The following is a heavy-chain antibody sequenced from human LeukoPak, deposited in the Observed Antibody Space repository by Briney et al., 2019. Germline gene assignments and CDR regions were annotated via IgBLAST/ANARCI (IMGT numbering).Heavy chain of an antibody. CDR2: IYYSGST. V-gene: IGHV4-39*01. D-gene: IGHD4-11*01. J-gene: IGHJ4*02. CDR1: GGSISSSSYY. Sequence: SETLSLTCTVSGGSISSSSYYWGWIRQPPGKRLEWIGSIYYSGSTYYNPSLKSRVTISVDTSKNQFSLKLSSVTAADTAVYYCARQKTFDYIDDYWGQGTLVTVSS. CDR3: ARQKTFDYIDDY.